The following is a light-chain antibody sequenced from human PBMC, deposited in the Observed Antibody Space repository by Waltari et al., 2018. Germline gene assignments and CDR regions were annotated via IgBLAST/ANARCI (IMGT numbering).Light chain of an antibody. CDR2: GAS. CDR1: ENVDSIY. Sequence: ESVLTQSPGTLSLSPGERATLSCRATENVDSIYLAWYQQKPGQAPRLLIYGASNRPTGIPDRFSGSGSGRDFTLTITRVEPEDFAVYYCQRYGSSLLTYTFGQGTRLEIK. J-gene: IGKJ2*01. V-gene: IGKV3-20*01. CDR3: QRYGSSLLTYT.